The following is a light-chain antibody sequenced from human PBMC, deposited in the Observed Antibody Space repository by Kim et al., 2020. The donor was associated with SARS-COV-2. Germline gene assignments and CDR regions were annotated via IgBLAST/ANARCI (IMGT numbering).Light chain of an antibody. Sequence: SSELTQDPAVSVALGQTVRITCQGDRLRSYYASWYQQKPGQAPVLVIYGKNNRPSGIPDRFSGSSSGDTGSLTITGAQAEDEADYYCNSRDSSGNHVVFGGGTQLTVL. CDR2: GKN. J-gene: IGLJ2*01. V-gene: IGLV3-19*01. CDR1: RLRSYY. CDR3: NSRDSSGNHVV.